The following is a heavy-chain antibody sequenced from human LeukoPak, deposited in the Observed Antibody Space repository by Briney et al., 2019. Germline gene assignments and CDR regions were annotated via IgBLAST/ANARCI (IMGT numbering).Heavy chain of an antibody. CDR3: VKNGPVNGWFAEFAS. CDR2: ISGSGGGT. V-gene: IGHV3-23*01. J-gene: IGHJ4*02. Sequence: EPGGSLRLSCAASGFIFSGNAMSWVRQAPGKGLEWVSSISGSGGGTYYADSVKGRFTISRDNSKNTLYLQVNSLGAEDTAVYYCVKNGPVNGWFAEFASWGQGTLVTVSS. CDR1: GFIFSGNA. D-gene: IGHD6-19*01.